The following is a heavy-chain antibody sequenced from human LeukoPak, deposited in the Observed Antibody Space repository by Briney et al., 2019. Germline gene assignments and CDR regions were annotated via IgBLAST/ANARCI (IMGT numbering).Heavy chain of an antibody. CDR1: GGTFSSYA. J-gene: IGHJ3*02. CDR2: IIPIFGIA. V-gene: IGHV1-69*04. Sequence: SVKVSCKASGGTFSSYAISWVRQAPGQGLEWMGRIIPIFGIANYAQEFQGRVTITADKSTSTAYMELSSLRSEDTAVYYCARSLAVAGTESAFDIWGQGTMVTVSS. D-gene: IGHD6-19*01. CDR3: ARSLAVAGTESAFDI.